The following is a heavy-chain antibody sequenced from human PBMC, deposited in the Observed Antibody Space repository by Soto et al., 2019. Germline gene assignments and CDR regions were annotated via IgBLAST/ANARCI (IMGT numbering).Heavy chain of an antibody. CDR1: GFTFRSYA. D-gene: IGHD2-21*02. Sequence: EVQLLESGGGLVQPGGSLRLSCTASGFTFRSYAMSWVRQAPGKGLEWVSSISGSGDTTYYADSFKGRFTISRDNSQNTLFLQVNSLRVEDTALYYCAKENLVVVTSGDFDYWGQGTLVTVSS. J-gene: IGHJ4*02. CDR3: AKENLVVVTSGDFDY. CDR2: ISGSGDTT. V-gene: IGHV3-23*01.